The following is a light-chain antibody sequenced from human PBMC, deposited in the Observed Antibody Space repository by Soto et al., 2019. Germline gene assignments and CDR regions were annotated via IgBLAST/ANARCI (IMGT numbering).Light chain of an antibody. J-gene: IGLJ2*01. CDR1: SSNIGNNA. Sequence: QAVVTQPPSVSEAPRQRVTISCSGSSSNIGNNAVNWYQQLPGKAPKLLIYYDDLLPSGVSDRFSGSKSGTSASLAISGLQPEDEADYYCAAWDGSLKGVVFGGGAKLTVL. CDR3: AAWDGSLKGVV. V-gene: IGLV1-36*01. CDR2: YDD.